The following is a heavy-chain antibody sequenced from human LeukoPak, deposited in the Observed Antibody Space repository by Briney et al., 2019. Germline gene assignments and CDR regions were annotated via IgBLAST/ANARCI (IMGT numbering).Heavy chain of an antibody. D-gene: IGHD3-22*01. Sequence: GGSLRLXCAASGFTFSSYAMSWVRQAPGKGLEWVSAISGSGGSTYYADSVKGRFTISRDNSKNTLYLQMNSLRAEDTAVYYCAKGLIEGYYDSSGYYDYWGQGTLVTVSS. CDR2: ISGSGGST. CDR1: GFTFSSYA. V-gene: IGHV3-23*01. CDR3: AKGLIEGYYDSSGYYDY. J-gene: IGHJ4*02.